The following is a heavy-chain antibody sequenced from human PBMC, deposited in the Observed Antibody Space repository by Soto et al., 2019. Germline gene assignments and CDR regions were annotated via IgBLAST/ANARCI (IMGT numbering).Heavy chain of an antibody. CDR2: MSYDGRNE. D-gene: IGHD2-2*02. CDR3: AKDRRYCSGTSCYRVYYYYNMDV. Sequence: QVQLVESGGGVVQPGRSLRLSCAASGFSFRSYGMHWVRQAPGKGLEWVAVMSYDGRNEYYADSVKGRFTIFRDQSKNTLDLQMNSLTAEDTAVYYCAKDRRYCSGTSCYRVYYYYNMDVWGKGTTVTVSS. J-gene: IGHJ6*03. V-gene: IGHV3-30*18. CDR1: GFSFRSYG.